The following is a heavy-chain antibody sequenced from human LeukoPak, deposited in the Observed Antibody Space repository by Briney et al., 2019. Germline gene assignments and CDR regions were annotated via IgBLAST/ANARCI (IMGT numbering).Heavy chain of an antibody. D-gene: IGHD1-26*01. J-gene: IGHJ3*02. Sequence: PSETLSLTCTVSGGSMSSHYWSWIRQSPGKGLQWIGYIYYSGKTYYYPSLQSRVTISVDTSKNQFSLKLSSVTAADTAVYYCARHGGSNHIQRTFDIWGQGTMVTVSS. CDR2: IYYSGKT. CDR1: GGSMSSHY. CDR3: ARHGGSNHIQRTFDI. V-gene: IGHV4-59*08.